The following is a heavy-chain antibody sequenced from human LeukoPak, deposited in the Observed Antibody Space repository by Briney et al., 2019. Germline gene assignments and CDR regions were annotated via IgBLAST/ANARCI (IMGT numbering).Heavy chain of an antibody. CDR2: MSGGGGST. J-gene: IGHJ4*02. CDR3: AKTSSGWYPFDY. D-gene: IGHD6-19*01. V-gene: IGHV3-23*01. CDR1: GLFVSGNY. Sequence: GGSLRLSCAVPGLFVSGNYMNWVRQAPGKGLGWVSGMSGGGGSTYYADSVKGRFTISRDNSKNTLYLQMNSLRAEDTAIYYCAKTSSGWYPFDYWGQGTLVTVSS.